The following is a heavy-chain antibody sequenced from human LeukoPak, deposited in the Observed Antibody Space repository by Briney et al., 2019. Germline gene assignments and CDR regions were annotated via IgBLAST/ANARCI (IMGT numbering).Heavy chain of an antibody. CDR2: IWYDGSNK. V-gene: IGHV3-33*01. CDR3: ALLYGCQTKIDC. D-gene: IGHD2/OR15-2a*01. J-gene: IGHJ4*02. Sequence: PGGSLRLSCAASGFTFSSYGMHWVRQAPGKGLEWVAVIWYDGSNKYYADSVKGRFTISRDNAKNSLYLQMNSLRDEDTAVYYCALLYGCQTKIDCWGQGTLVTVSS. CDR1: GFTFSSYG.